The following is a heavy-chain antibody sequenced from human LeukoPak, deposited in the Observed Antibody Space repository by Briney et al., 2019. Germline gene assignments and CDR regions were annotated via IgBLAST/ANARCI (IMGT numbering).Heavy chain of an antibody. CDR3: AGATYYYGSGFDP. D-gene: IGHD3-10*01. J-gene: IGHJ5*02. CDR1: GYTFTGYY. V-gene: IGHV1-2*02. Sequence: ASVKVSCKASGYTFTGYYMHWVRQAPGQGLEWMGWINPNSGGTNYAQKLQGRVTMTTDTSTSTAYMELRSLRSDDTAVYYRAGATYYYGSGFDPWGQGTLVTVSS. CDR2: INPNSGGT.